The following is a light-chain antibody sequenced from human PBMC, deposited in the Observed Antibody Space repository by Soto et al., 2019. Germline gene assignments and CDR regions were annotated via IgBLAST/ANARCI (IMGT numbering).Light chain of an antibody. Sequence: EIVLTQSPGNLSLSPGESATLSCRASQSVSSSYLAWYQQKPGQAPRLLIYGASSRATGIPDRFSGSGSGTDFTLTSSRLEPEDFAVYYGQQYGSSPPSGTFGQGTKVDIK. CDR2: GAS. J-gene: IGKJ1*01. CDR3: QQYGSSPPSGT. V-gene: IGKV3-20*01. CDR1: QSVSSSY.